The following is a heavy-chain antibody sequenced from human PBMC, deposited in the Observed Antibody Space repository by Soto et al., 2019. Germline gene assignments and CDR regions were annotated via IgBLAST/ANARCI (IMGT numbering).Heavy chain of an antibody. CDR1: GGSISSYY. V-gene: IGHV4-59*08. J-gene: IGHJ4*02. CDR2: VYYSGST. Sequence: SETLSLTCTVSGGSISSYYWSWIRQPPGKGLEWIGYVYYSGSTNYNPSLKSRITISVDMPKNQFSLKLSSVTAADTAVYYCARHTAMVPFDYWGQGTLVTVSS. D-gene: IGHD5-18*01. CDR3: ARHTAMVPFDY.